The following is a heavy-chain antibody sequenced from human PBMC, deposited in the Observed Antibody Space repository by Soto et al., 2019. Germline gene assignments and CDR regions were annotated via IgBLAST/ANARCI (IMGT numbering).Heavy chain of an antibody. D-gene: IGHD3-22*01. CDR2: ISYDGSNK. CDR3: TRGGNYYDSSGYGAF. V-gene: IGHV3-30-3*01. Sequence: QVQLVESGGGVVQPGRSLRLSCAASGFTFSSYAMHWVRQAPGKGLEWVAVISYDGSNKYNPDSVKGRFTISRDNSNKTLYIQKNRLRTADMSVYYCTRGGNYYDSSGYGAFWGQGTLVTVS. J-gene: IGHJ4*02. CDR1: GFTFSSYA.